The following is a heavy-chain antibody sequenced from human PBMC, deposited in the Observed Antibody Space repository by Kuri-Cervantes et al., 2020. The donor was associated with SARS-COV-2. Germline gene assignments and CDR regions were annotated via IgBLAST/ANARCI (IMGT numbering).Heavy chain of an antibody. CDR1: GFTFSSYA. Sequence: LSLTCAASGFTFSSYAMHWVRQAPGKGLEWVAVTSDDGKKKYYADSVKGRFTISRDNSKNTVYLQMNSLRGNDTAVYYCARVAGEGPIYYYYMDVWGRGTTVTVSS. V-gene: IGHV3-30*04. D-gene: IGHD2-21*01. J-gene: IGHJ6*03. CDR2: TSDDGKKK. CDR3: ARVAGEGPIYYYYMDV.